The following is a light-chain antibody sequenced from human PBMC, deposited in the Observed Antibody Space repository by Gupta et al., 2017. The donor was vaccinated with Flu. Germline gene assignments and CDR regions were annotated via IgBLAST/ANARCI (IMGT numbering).Light chain of an antibody. V-gene: IGLV2-11*03. Sequence: TCNNGNGYNYLCWYQQRPANAPRLINYNIRRRPAGVPNRFSGSKSGSTAALTISGLEAEDDADYYCCSYTGSDTLMFGGGTKLTVL. CDR3: CSYTGSDTLM. CDR2: NIR. J-gene: IGLJ3*02. CDR1: CNNGNGYNY.